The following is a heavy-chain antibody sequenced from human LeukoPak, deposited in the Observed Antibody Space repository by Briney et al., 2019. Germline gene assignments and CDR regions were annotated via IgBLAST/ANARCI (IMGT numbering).Heavy chain of an antibody. Sequence: GGSLRLFCAASGFTFSSYWMSWVRQAPGKRLEWVANIKQDGSEKYYVDSVKVRCTISRDNAKNSLYLQMNSLRAEDTAVYYCVQGYQRVDYWGQGTLVTVSS. J-gene: IGHJ4*02. CDR2: IKQDGSEK. CDR3: VQGYQRVDY. D-gene: IGHD2-2*01. CDR1: GFTFSSYW. V-gene: IGHV3-7*01.